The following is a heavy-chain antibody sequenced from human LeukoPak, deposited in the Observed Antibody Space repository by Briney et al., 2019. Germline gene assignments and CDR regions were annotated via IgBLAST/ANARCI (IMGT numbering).Heavy chain of an antibody. J-gene: IGHJ4*02. CDR1: GFTFSSYA. Sequence: GSLRLSCAASGFTFSSYAMHWVRQAPGKGLEWVAVISYDGSNKYYADSVKGRFTISRDNSKNTLYLQMNSLRAEDTAVYYCARGEPLLNYDFWSGYSNSAVVYWGQGTLVTVSS. D-gene: IGHD3-3*01. V-gene: IGHV3-30*04. CDR3: ARGEPLLNYDFWSGYSNSAVVY. CDR2: ISYDGSNK.